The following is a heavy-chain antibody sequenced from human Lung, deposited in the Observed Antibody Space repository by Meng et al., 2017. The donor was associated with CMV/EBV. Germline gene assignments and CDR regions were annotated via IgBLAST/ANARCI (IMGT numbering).Heavy chain of an antibody. J-gene: IGHJ4*02. CDR2: INWNGGST. CDR3: ARDTYSSSSGAYFDY. D-gene: IGHD6-6*01. V-gene: IGHV3-20*04. CDR1: GFTFDDYG. Sequence: SXAASGFTFDDYGMSWVRQAPGKGLEWVSGINWNGGSTGYADSVKGRFTISRDNAKNSLYLQMNSLRAEDTALYYCARDTYSSSSGAYFDYWGQGXLLTVSS.